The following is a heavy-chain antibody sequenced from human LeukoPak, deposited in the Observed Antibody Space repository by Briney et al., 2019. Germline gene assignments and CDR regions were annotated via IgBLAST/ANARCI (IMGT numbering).Heavy chain of an antibody. CDR2: IDTVGNT. J-gene: IGHJ6*02. CDR1: GFPFSNYD. D-gene: IGHD1-26*01. CDR3: IRRRSREHQYGMDV. Sequence: LTGGSLRLSCGASGFPFSNYDMHWVRQAPGKGLDWVSAIDTVGNTYYSGSVKGRFTISIEDAQSPLFLQMNSLRDGDTALYYCIRRRSREHQYGMDVWGQGTTVTVSS. V-gene: IGHV3-13*01.